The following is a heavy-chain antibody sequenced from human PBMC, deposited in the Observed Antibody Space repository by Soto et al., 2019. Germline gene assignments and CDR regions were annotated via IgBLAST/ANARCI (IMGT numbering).Heavy chain of an antibody. V-gene: IGHV5-51*01. CDR2: IYPGDSDT. J-gene: IGHJ3*01. D-gene: IGHD1-1*01. Sequence: PGESLKISCKASGYTFTSYWIGWVRQMPGKGLEWMGIIYPGDSDTQYSPSFQGQVTISTDKSIATAYIHWSRLKASDTAMYYCAWLASSGTTYRAFGVWGQGTMVTVSS. CDR3: AWLASSGTTYRAFGV. CDR1: GYTFTSYW.